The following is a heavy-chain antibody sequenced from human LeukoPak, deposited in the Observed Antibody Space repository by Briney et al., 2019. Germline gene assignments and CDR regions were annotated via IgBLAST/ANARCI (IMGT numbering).Heavy chain of an antibody. CDR3: ARHPTGSYSDFDY. Sequence: SETLSLTCAVYGGSFSGYYWSWLRQPPGKGLEWIGEINHSGSTNYNPSLKSRVTISVDTSKNQFSLKLSSVTAADTAVYYCARHPTGSYSDFDYWGQGTLVTVSS. D-gene: IGHD1-26*01. V-gene: IGHV4-34*01. J-gene: IGHJ4*02. CDR1: GGSFSGYY. CDR2: INHSGST.